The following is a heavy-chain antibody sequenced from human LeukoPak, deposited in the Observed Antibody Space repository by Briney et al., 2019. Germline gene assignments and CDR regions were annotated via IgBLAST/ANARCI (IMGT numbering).Heavy chain of an antibody. CDR1: GFTFSSYA. D-gene: IGHD2-15*01. V-gene: IGHV3-30-3*01. CDR3: ARAKAVVAAYFDY. CDR2: ISYDGSNK. J-gene: IGHJ4*02. Sequence: GGSLRLSCAASGFTFSSYAMHWVRQAPGKGLEWVAVISYDGSNKYYADSVKGRFTISRDNSKNTLYLQMNSLRAEDTDVYYCARAKAVVAAYFDYWGQGTLVTVSS.